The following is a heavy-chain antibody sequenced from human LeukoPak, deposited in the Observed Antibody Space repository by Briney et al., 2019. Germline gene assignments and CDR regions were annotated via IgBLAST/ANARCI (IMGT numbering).Heavy chain of an antibody. J-gene: IGHJ4*02. CDR2: IAPSNGNT. D-gene: IGHD2-8*01. V-gene: IGHV1-18*01. CDR1: GYKFTSYG. Sequence: GASVKVSCKASGYKFTSYGISWVRQAPGQGPQWMGWIAPSNGNTLYPQKFQGRVTMTEDTSTDTAYMELSSLRSEDTAVYYCATGRIVLMVYAIQFDYWGQGTLVTVSS. CDR3: ATGRIVLMVYAIQFDY.